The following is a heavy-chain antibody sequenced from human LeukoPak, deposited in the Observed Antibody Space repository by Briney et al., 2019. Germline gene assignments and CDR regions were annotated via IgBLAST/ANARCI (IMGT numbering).Heavy chain of an antibody. Sequence: ASVKVSCKASGYTFTSYDINWVRQATGQGLEWMGWMNPNSGNTGYAQKLQGRVTMTTDTSTSTAYMELRSLRSDDTAVYYCARDYGIAARPGGYWGQGTLVTVSS. J-gene: IGHJ4*02. CDR1: GYTFTSYD. CDR2: MNPNSGNT. V-gene: IGHV1-8*02. D-gene: IGHD6-6*01. CDR3: ARDYGIAARPGGY.